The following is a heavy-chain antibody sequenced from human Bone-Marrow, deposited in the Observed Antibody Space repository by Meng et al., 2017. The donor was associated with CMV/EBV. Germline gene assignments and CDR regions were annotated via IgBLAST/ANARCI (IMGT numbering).Heavy chain of an antibody. Sequence: ASVKVSCKASGYTFTSYYMHWVRQAPGQGLEWMGIINPSGGSTSYAQKFQGRVTMTRDTSTSTVYMELSSLRSEDTAVYYCARVPAYYYGSGIQTLFDYWGQGTLVTVSS. CDR1: GYTFTSYY. J-gene: IGHJ4*02. D-gene: IGHD3-10*01. CDR2: INPSGGST. V-gene: IGHV1-46*01. CDR3: ARVPAYYYGSGIQTLFDY.